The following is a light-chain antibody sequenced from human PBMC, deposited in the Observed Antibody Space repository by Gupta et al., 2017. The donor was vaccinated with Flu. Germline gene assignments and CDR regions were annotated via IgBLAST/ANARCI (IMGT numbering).Light chain of an antibody. CDR2: SNN. CDR1: SSNIGSNT. CDR3: AAWDDSLNGRV. V-gene: IGLV1-44*01. Sequence: QSVLTQSPSASGTPGQRVTISCSGSSSNIGSNTVNWYQQLPGTAPKLLNYSNNQRPSGVPDRFSGSKSGTSASLAISGLQSEDEADYYCAAWDDSLNGRVFGGGTKLTVL. J-gene: IGLJ3*02.